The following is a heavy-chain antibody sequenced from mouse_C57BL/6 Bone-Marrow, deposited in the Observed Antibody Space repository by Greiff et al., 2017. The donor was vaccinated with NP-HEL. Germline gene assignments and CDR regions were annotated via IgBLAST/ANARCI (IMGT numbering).Heavy chain of an antibody. CDR1: GFTFSDYG. Sequence: EVQRVESGGGLVQPGGSLKLSCAASGFTFSDYGMAWVRQAPRKGPEWVAFISNLAYSIYYADTVPGRFTLSRENAKNTLYLEMSSLRYEDTAMYYCARHGSSYWYFDVWGTGTTVTVSS. D-gene: IGHD1-1*01. CDR3: ARHGSSYWYFDV. CDR2: ISNLAYSI. V-gene: IGHV5-15*01. J-gene: IGHJ1*03.